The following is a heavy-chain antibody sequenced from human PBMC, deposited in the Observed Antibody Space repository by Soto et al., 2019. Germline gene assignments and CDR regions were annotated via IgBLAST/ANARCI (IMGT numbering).Heavy chain of an antibody. CDR2: IDPSDSYT. CDR3: ARRPVEPWGVPAAKDGMDV. Sequence: GESLKISCKGSGYSFTSYWISWVRQMPGKGLEWMGRIDPSDSYTNYSPSFQGHVTISADKSISTAYLQWSSLKASDTAMYYCARRPVEPWGVPAAKDGMDVWGQGTTVNVSS. J-gene: IGHJ6*02. D-gene: IGHD2-2*01. CDR1: GYSFTSYW. V-gene: IGHV5-10-1*01.